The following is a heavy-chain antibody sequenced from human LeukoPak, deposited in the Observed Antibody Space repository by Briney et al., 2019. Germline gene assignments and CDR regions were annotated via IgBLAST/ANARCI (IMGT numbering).Heavy chain of an antibody. CDR1: GGTFSSYA. CDR2: IIPIFGTA. J-gene: IGHJ6*03. CDR3: AAQGGGAVGATLDYYYYMDV. Sequence: SVKVSCKASGGTFSSYAISWVRQAPGQGLEWMGGIIPIFGTANYAQKFQGRVTITADESTSTAYMELSSLRSEDTAVYYCAAQGGGAVGATLDYYYYMDVWGKGTAVTVSS. V-gene: IGHV1-69*13. D-gene: IGHD1-26*01.